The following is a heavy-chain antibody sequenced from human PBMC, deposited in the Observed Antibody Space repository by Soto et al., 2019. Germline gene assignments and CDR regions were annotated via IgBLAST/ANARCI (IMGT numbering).Heavy chain of an antibody. V-gene: IGHV4-59*01. J-gene: IGHJ5*02. Sequence: PSETLSLTCSVSGTSITSYYWTWIRQPPGKGLEWIGYIYYTGITKYNPSLKSRVTISVDTSKNQFSLRLTSETAADTALYYCARAPLSENWIQPWFDPWGRGTLVTVSS. D-gene: IGHD5-18*01. CDR3: ARAPLSENWIQPWFDP. CDR1: GTSITSYY. CDR2: IYYTGIT.